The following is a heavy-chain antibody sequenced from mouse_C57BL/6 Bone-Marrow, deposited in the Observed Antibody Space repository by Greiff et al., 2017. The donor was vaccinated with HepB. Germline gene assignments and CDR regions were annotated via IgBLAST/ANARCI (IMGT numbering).Heavy chain of an antibody. J-gene: IGHJ3*01. D-gene: IGHD4-1*01. V-gene: IGHV5-4*03. CDR1: GFTFSSYA. CDR3: ARQNWDRFAY. CDR2: ISDGGSYT. Sequence: EVNVVESGGGLVKPGGSLKLSCAASGFTFSSYAMSWVRQTPEKRLEWVATISDGGSYTYYPDNVKGRFTISRDNAKNNLYLQMSHLKSEDTAMYYCARQNWDRFAYWGQGTLVTVSA.